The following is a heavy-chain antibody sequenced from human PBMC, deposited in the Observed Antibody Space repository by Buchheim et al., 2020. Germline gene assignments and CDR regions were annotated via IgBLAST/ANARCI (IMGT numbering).Heavy chain of an antibody. J-gene: IGHJ6*02. CDR2: ISYDGSNK. V-gene: IGHV3-30-3*01. Sequence: QVQLVESGGGVVQPGRSLRLSCAASGFTFSSYAMHWVRQAPGKGLEWVAVISYDGSNKYYADSVKGRFTISRDNSKNTLYLQMNSLRAEDTAVYYCARDEGNVLRFLEWLFHLDVWGQGTT. CDR1: GFTFSSYA. CDR3: ARDEGNVLRFLEWLFHLDV. D-gene: IGHD3-3*01.